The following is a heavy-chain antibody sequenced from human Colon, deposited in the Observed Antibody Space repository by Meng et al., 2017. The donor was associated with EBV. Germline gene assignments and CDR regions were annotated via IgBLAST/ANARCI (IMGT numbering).Heavy chain of an antibody. Sequence: QMKIKQWGAGMFKPSGTLSRTGDGNGGCLSGAYWNWIRQPPGKGLEWIGEIIHGGSPSYNPSLKSRVTISIDTSKNQLSLMLSSVTAADTAVYYCARRPTGIDYWGQGTLVTVSS. V-gene: IGHV4-34*12. J-gene: IGHJ4*02. CDR2: IIHGGSP. D-gene: IGHD2-8*02. CDR1: GGCLSGAY. CDR3: ARRPTGIDY.